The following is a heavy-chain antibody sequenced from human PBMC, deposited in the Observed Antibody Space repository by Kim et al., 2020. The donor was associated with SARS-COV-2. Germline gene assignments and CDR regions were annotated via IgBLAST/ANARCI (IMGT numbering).Heavy chain of an antibody. CDR1: GFTFSSYS. CDR2: ISSSSSTI. CDR3: ARDNVVVPAATYYGMDV. J-gene: IGHJ6*02. Sequence: GGSLRLSCAASGFTFSSYSMNWVRQAPGKGLEWVSYISSSSSTIYYADSVKGRFTISRDNAKNSLYLQMNSLRAEDTAVYYCARDNVVVPAATYYGMDVWGQGTTVTVSS. V-gene: IGHV3-48*04. D-gene: IGHD2-2*01.